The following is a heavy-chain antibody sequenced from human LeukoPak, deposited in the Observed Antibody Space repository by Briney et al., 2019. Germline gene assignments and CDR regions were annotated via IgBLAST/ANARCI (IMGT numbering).Heavy chain of an antibody. J-gene: IGHJ3*02. V-gene: IGHV3-74*01. D-gene: IGHD1-1*01. CDR2: INTDGSST. Sequence: GGSLRLSCAASGFTFSSYWMHWVRQAPGKGLVWVSRINTDGSSTSYADSVKGRFTISRDNAKNTLYLQMNSLRAEDTAVYYCARDRRYNWNDEHDAFDIWGQGTMVTVSS. CDR3: ARDRRYNWNDEHDAFDI. CDR1: GFTFSSYW.